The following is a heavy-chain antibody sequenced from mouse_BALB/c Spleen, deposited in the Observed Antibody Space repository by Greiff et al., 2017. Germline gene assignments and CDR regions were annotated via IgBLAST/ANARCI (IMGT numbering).Heavy chain of an antibody. V-gene: IGHV1-80*01. CDR3: TREGITTDFDV. CDR2: IYPSDSYT. Sequence: VQLQQSGPELVKPGASVKISCKASGYAFSSSWMNWVKQRPGQGLEWIGNIYPSDSYTNYNQKFKDKATLTVDKSSSTAYMQLSSPTSEDSAVYYCTREGITTDFDVWGAGTTVTVSS. J-gene: IGHJ1*01. CDR1: GYAFSSSW. D-gene: IGHD2-4*01.